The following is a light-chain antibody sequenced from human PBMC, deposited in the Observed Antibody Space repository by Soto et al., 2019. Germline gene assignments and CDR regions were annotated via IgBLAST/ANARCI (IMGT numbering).Light chain of an antibody. Sequence: EIVMTQSPATLSVSPGERATLSCRASQSVSSSLAWYQQKPGQAPRLLIYGASTRAAGIPARFSGSGSGTEFTLTISSLQSEDFAVYYCQQYNIWPPYPFGQGTKL. CDR1: QSVSSS. V-gene: IGKV3-15*01. CDR3: QQYNIWPPYP. J-gene: IGKJ2*01. CDR2: GAS.